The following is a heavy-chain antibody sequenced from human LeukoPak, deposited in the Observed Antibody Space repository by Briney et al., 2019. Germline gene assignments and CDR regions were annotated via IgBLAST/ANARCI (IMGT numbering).Heavy chain of an antibody. CDR3: ASLQTGYCSGGSCPYFDY. CDR1: GGTFSSYA. D-gene: IGHD2-15*01. J-gene: IGHJ4*02. V-gene: IGHV1-69*13. CDR2: IIPIFGTA. Sequence: SVKVSCKASGGTFSSYAISWVRQAPGQGLEWMGGIIPIFGTANYAQKFQGRVTITADESTSTAYMELSSLRSEDTAVYYCASLQTGYCSGGSCPYFDYWGQGTLVTVSS.